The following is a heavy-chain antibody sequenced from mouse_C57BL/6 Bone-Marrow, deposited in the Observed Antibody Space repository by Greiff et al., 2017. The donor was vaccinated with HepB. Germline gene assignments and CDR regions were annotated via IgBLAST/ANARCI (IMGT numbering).Heavy chain of an antibody. V-gene: IGHV2-5*01. CDR2: IWRGGST. J-gene: IGHJ1*03. Sequence: VMLVESGPGLVQPSQSLSITCTVSGFSLTSYGVHWVRQSPGKGLEWLGVIWRGGSTDYNAAFMSRLSITKDNSKSQVFFKMNSLQADDTAIYYCAKNNGSRRWYFDVWGTGTTVTVSS. CDR3: AKNNGSRRWYFDV. D-gene: IGHD1-1*01. CDR1: GFSLTSYG.